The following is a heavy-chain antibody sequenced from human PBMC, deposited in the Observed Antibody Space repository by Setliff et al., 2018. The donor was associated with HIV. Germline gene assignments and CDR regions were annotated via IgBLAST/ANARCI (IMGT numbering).Heavy chain of an antibody. J-gene: IGHJ3*02. CDR2: INLNTGNT. D-gene: IGHD1-20*01. V-gene: IGHV1-2*02. Sequence: ASVKVSCKASGYTFTGYYMHWVRQAPGQGLEWLGCINLNTGNTNYAQKFKGRVTITADESTSTAYMELSSLRSEDTAVYYCARGQTTNNIKAEAFDIWGQGTLVTVSS. CDR3: ARGQTTNNIKAEAFDI. CDR1: GYTFTGYY.